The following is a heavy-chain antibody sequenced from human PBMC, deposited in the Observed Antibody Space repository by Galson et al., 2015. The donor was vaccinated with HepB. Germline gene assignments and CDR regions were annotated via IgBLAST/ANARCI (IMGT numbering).Heavy chain of an antibody. CDR2: ISAYNGNT. CDR3: ARDTYYDILTGPSTMDV. J-gene: IGHJ6*03. CDR1: GYTFTSYG. D-gene: IGHD3-9*01. Sequence: SVKVSCKASGYTFTSYGISWVRQAPGQGLEWMGWISAYNGNTNYAQKLQGRVTMTTDTSTSTAYMELRSLRSDDTAVYYCARDTYYDILTGPSTMDVWGKGTTVTVSS. V-gene: IGHV1-18*01.